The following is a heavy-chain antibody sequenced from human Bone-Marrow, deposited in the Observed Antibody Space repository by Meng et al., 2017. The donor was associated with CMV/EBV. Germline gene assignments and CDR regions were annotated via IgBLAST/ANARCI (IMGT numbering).Heavy chain of an antibody. Sequence: SGGTFSSYAISWVRQAPGQGLEGRGGIIHIFGTANYAEKFQGRVRITMDETTSTDYMELSSMRSEDTAVYYCETHRHIAAAGTRGFDPWGQGTLVTVSS. J-gene: IGHJ5*02. CDR2: IIHIFGTA. CDR1: GGTFSSYA. V-gene: IGHV1-69*05. D-gene: IGHD6-13*01. CDR3: ETHRHIAAAGTRGFDP.